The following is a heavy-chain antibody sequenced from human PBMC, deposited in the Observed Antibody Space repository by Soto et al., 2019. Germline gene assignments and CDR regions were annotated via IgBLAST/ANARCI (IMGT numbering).Heavy chain of an antibody. V-gene: IGHV4-39*01. CDR2: IYYVGST. CDR1: NGSISSRYY. D-gene: IGHD6-19*01. CDR3: ARTAVATHWYFDL. Sequence: LQLQESGPGLVKPSETLSLTCTVSNGSISSRYYWGWLRQTPGKGLEWIASIYYVGSTYYSPSLESRVTISGDTSNNQFSLRLNSVTAADTAVYYCARTAVATHWYFDLWGRGTLVT. J-gene: IGHJ2*01.